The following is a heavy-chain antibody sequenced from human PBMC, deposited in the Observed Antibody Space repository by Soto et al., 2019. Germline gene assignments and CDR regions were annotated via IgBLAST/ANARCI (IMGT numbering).Heavy chain of an antibody. D-gene: IGHD1-26*01. CDR2: MKSNTDGGST. J-gene: IGHJ4*02. V-gene: IGHV3-15*01. CDR3: STELRWEESSDY. Sequence: EVQLVESGGGLVKPGGSLRLSCAASGLTFTNAWMRWVCQATGQGLEWVGRMKSNTDGGSTDYAAHGKGRFTISRDDSKNTVYLQINCLKTEDTAVYYCSTELRWEESSDYWGQGALVTVSS. CDR1: GLTFTNAW.